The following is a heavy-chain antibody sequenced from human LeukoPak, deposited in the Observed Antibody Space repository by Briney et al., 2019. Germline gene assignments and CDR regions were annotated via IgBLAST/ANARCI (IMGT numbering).Heavy chain of an antibody. CDR1: GFTFSSYA. D-gene: IGHD3-10*01. V-gene: IGHV3-23*01. Sequence: GGSLRLSCAASGFTFSSYAMSWVRQAPGKGLEWVSAISGSGGSTYYADSVKGRFTISRDNSKNTLYLQMNSLRAEDTAVYYCAKDSKWFGELLYDYWGQGTLVTVSS. J-gene: IGHJ4*02. CDR2: ISGSGGST. CDR3: AKDSKWFGELLYDY.